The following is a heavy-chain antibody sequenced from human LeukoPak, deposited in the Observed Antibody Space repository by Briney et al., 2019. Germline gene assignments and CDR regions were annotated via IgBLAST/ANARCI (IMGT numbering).Heavy chain of an antibody. D-gene: IGHD2-2*01. Sequence: GGSLRLSCAASGNYWMHWVRQAPGEGLVWVSHINGDGSWTTYADSVKGRFTISKDNAKNTVYLQMNNLRAEDTAVYYCVSFYETYWGRGTLVTVSS. CDR1: GNYW. CDR3: VSFYETY. CDR2: INGDGSWT. J-gene: IGHJ4*02. V-gene: IGHV3-74*01.